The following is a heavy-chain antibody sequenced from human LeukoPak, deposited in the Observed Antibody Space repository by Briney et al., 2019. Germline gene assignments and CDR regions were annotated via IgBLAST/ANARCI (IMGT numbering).Heavy chain of an antibody. CDR1: GGSISSSSYY. Sequence: PSETLSLTCTVSGGSISSSSYYWGWLRQPPGKGLEWIGSIYYSGSTYYNPSHKSRVTISVDTSKNQFSLKLSSVTAAETAVYYCAREYYYDSSGLDFDYWGQGTLVTVSS. CDR3: AREYYYDSSGLDFDY. CDR2: IYYSGST. D-gene: IGHD3-22*01. J-gene: IGHJ4*02. V-gene: IGHV4-39*07.